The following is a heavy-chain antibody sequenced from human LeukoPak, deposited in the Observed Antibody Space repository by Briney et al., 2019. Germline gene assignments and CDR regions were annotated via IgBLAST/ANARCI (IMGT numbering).Heavy chain of an antibody. J-gene: IGHJ2*01. V-gene: IGHV4-59*01. CDR1: GGSISSYY. CDR2: IYYSGST. D-gene: IGHD6-6*01. Sequence: SETLSLTCTVSGGSISSYYWSWIRQPPGKGLEWIGYIYYSGSTNYNPSLKSRVTISVDTSKSQFSLKLSSVTAADTAVYYCARASHGWYFDLWGRGTLVTVSS. CDR3: ARASHGWYFDL.